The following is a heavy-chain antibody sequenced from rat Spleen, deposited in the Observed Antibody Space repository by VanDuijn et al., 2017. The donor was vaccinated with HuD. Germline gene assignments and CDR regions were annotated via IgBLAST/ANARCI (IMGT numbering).Heavy chain of an antibody. Sequence: EVQLVESGGGLVQPGRSLKLSCAASGLSFSNYDMAWVRQAPTKGLEWVAYISTGGDNTYYRDPVQGRFTLSRDNAKSTLYLQMDSLRSEEPASYYCSSHHDDGDSHGPVLGVMDAWGHGASVTVSS. CDR2: ISTGGDNT. J-gene: IGHJ4*01. D-gene: IGHD1-12*03. CDR1: GLSFSNYD. CDR3: SSHHDDGDSHGPVLGVMDA. V-gene: IGHV5S11*01.